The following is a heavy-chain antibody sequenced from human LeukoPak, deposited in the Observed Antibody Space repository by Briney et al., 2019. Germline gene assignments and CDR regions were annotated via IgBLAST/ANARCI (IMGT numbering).Heavy chain of an antibody. J-gene: IGHJ4*02. V-gene: IGHV1-18*01. Sequence: GASVKVSCKASGYSFTSYGISWVRQAPGQGLEWMGWVSAYNGRTNYAQKIQDRVIMTTDTSTTTAYMELGSLRSDDTAVYYCARIYCSGGNCYGPPDYWGQGALVTVSS. CDR1: GYSFTSYG. D-gene: IGHD2-15*01. CDR3: ARIYCSGGNCYGPPDY. CDR2: VSAYNGRT.